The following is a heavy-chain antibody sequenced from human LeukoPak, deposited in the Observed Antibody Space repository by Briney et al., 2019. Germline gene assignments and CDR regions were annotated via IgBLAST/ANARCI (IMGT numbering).Heavy chain of an antibody. J-gene: IGHJ4*02. V-gene: IGHV4-59*12. CDR3: ARGGGDTAMEIDY. CDR1: GGSISSYY. D-gene: IGHD5-18*01. Sequence: PSETLSLTCTVSGGSISSYYWSWIRQPPGKGLEWIGYIYYSGSTNYNPSLKSRVTISVDTSKNQFSLKLSSVTAADTAVYYCARGGGDTAMEIDYWGQGTLVTVSS. CDR2: IYYSGST.